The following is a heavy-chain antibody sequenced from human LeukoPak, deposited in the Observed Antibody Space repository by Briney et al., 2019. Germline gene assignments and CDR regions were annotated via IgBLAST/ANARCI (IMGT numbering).Heavy chain of an antibody. CDR3: ARGGDYYDSSGYPFDY. Sequence: PSETLSLTCAVYGGSFSGYYWSWIRQPPGKGLEWIGEINHSGSTNYNPSLKSRVAISVDRSKNQFSLKLSSVTAADTAVYYCARGGDYYDSSGYPFDYWGQGTLVTVSS. CDR1: GGSFSGYY. V-gene: IGHV4-34*01. CDR2: INHSGST. D-gene: IGHD3-22*01. J-gene: IGHJ4*02.